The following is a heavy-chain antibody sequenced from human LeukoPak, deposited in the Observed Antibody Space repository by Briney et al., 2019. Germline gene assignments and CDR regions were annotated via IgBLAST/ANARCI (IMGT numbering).Heavy chain of an antibody. J-gene: IGHJ4*02. CDR3: AESGYSHLDY. CDR2: ISNSSSTM. Sequence: PGGSLRLSCAASGYTFSSDSMNSVRQPPGKGLEWVSYISNSSSTMYYADSVKGRFSISRDNAKKSLYLQMNSLRAEDTAVYYCAESGYSHLDYWGQGTLVTVSS. CDR1: GYTFSSDS. V-gene: IGHV3-48*01. D-gene: IGHD5-24*01.